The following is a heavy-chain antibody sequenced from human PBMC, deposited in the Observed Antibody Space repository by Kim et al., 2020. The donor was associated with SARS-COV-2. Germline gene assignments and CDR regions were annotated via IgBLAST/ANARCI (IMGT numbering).Heavy chain of an antibody. V-gene: IGHV3-23*01. CDR3: AKDWAPGDYYGMDV. CDR2: ISGSGSTT. Sequence: GESLRLSCAASGFIFSNYAMTWVRQAPGRGLEWISAISGSGSTTYYADSVKGRFTISRDNSKNTLYLQMNSLRAEDTALYYCAKDWAPGDYYGMDVWGQGTTVTVSS. J-gene: IGHJ6*02. D-gene: IGHD3-10*01. CDR1: GFIFSNYA.